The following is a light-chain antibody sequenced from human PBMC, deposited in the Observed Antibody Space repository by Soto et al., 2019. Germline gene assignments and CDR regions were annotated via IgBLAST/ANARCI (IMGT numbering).Light chain of an antibody. CDR3: QHYSSSPAWT. CDR1: QSISSSY. V-gene: IGKV3-20*01. CDR2: GAS. Sequence: VFTQSPGTLSLSPGERTTLSCRASQSISSSYLAWYQQKPGQAPRLLIYGASTRATGISDRFSGSGSGTDFTLTISRLEPEDSAAYYCQHYSSSPAWTFGQGNK. J-gene: IGKJ1*01.